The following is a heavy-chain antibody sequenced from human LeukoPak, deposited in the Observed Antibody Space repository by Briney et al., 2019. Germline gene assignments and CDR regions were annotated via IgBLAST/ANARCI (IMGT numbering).Heavy chain of an antibody. CDR2: INPNSGGT. CDR3: ARILDVWGSYRYAFDI. Sequence: ASVTVSFKASGYTFTDYYMHWVRQAPGQGLEWMGWINPNSGGTNYAQKFQGRVTMTRDTSISTAYMELSRLRSDDTAVYYCARILDVWGSYRYAFDIWGQGTMVTVSS. CDR1: GYTFTDYY. D-gene: IGHD3-16*02. J-gene: IGHJ3*02. V-gene: IGHV1-2*02.